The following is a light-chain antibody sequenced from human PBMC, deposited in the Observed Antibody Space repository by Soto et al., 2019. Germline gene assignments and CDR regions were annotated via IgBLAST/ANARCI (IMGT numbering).Light chain of an antibody. CDR2: DVT. CDR1: SSDVGGYNY. CDR3: SSYTSSNTVL. Sequence: QSALTQPASVSGSPGQSITISCTGTSSDVGGYNYVSWYQHHPGKAPKLVIYDVTDRPSGISFRFSGSKSGNTASLTISRLQAEDEADYYCSSYTSSNTVLFGAGTKVTVL. J-gene: IGLJ1*01. V-gene: IGLV2-14*03.